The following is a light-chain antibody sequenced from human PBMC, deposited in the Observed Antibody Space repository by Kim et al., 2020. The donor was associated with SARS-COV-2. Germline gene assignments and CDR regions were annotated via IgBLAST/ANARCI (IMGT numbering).Light chain of an antibody. Sequence: VAPSEKAALSYRAGQSVSSNLAWYQQKTGQAPRLLIYGASTRATGSSSRFSGSGSGTEFTLTISSLQSEDFAVYYCQQYNNWPYTFGQGTKLEI. J-gene: IGKJ2*01. CDR3: QQYNNWPYT. V-gene: IGKV3-15*01. CDR2: GAS. CDR1: QSVSSN.